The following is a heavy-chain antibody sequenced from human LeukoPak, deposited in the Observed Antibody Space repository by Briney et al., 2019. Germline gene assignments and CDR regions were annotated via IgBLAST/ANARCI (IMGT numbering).Heavy chain of an antibody. J-gene: IGHJ5*02. CDR3: AREGTSGTHLNWFDP. CDR2: ISYDGSNK. CDR1: GFTFSSYG. Sequence: GRSLRLSCAASGFTFSSYGMHWVRQAPGKGLEWVAVISYDGSNKYYADSVKGRFTISRDNSKNTLYLQMNSLRAEDTAVYYCAREGTSGTHLNWFDPWGQGTLVTVSS. D-gene: IGHD1-1*01. V-gene: IGHV3-30*03.